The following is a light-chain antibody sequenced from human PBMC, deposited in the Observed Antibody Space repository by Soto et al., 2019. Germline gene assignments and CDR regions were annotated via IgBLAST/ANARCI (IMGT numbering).Light chain of an antibody. CDR2: DAS. V-gene: IGKV1-5*01. J-gene: IGKJ1*01. CDR3: QQYNDEPWT. Sequence: DIQMTQSPSTLSASVGDRVTITCRASQNIGNWLAWYQQKPGKTPDLLIYDASSLESGVPLRFSGSGSGTEFTLTISSLQTDDSATYYCQQYNDEPWTFGQGTK. CDR1: QNIGNW.